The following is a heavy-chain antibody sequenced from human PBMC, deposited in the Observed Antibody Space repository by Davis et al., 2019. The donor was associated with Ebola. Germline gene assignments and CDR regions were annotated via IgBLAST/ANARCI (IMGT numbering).Heavy chain of an antibody. CDR2: ISSSSSYT. CDR3: ARLEAYITMIVVLYSGMDV. J-gene: IGHJ6*02. CDR1: GFTFSDYY. Sequence: GESLKISCAASGFTFSDYYMSWIRQAPGKGLEWVSYISSSSSYTNYADSVKGRFTISRDNAKNSLYLQMNSLRAEDTAVYYCARLEAYITMIVVLYSGMDVWGQGTTVTVSS. D-gene: IGHD3-22*01. V-gene: IGHV3-11*06.